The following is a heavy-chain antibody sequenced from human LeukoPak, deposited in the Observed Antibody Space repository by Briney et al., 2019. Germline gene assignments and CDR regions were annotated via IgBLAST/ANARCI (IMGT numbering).Heavy chain of an antibody. D-gene: IGHD1-26*01. V-gene: IGHV3-30*18. CDR1: GFWLSYYG. Sequence: GGSLRLSCAASGFWLSYYGIHWVRQAPGKGLEWVALTSYDGSDKYFADSVKGRFSISRDNSQNTLYLQMNSLRAEDTAIYYCAKDMRPYSGDRSFLFDQWGQGTLVIVSS. CDR2: TSYDGSDK. J-gene: IGHJ4*02. CDR3: AKDMRPYSGDRSFLFDQ.